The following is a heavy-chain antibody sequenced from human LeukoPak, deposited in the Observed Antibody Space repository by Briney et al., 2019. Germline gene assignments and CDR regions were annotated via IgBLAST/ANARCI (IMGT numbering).Heavy chain of an antibody. V-gene: IGHV3-74*01. CDR3: ARDDVAWNDVHWFDP. D-gene: IGHD1-1*01. CDR1: GFTFSSYW. J-gene: IGHJ5*02. Sequence: PGGSLRLSCAASGFTFSSYWMHWVRQAPGKGLVWVSRINSDGSSTSYADSVKGRFTISRDNAKNSLYLQMSSLRVEDTAVYYCARDDVAWNDVHWFDPWGQGTLVTVSS. CDR2: INSDGSST.